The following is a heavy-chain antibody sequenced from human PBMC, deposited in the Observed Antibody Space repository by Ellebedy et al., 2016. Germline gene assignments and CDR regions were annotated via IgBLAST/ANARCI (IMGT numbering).Heavy chain of an antibody. V-gene: IGHV5-51*01. CDR2: IYPGDSDT. CDR3: ARREGYNLLWKFDY. J-gene: IGHJ4*02. D-gene: IGHD5-24*01. CDR1: GYTFTSYW. Sequence: KVSXKASGYTFTSYWIGWVRQMPGKGLEWMGIIYPGDSDTRYSPSFQGQVTISADKSISTAYLQWSSLKASDTAMYYCARREGYNLLWKFDYWGQGTLVTVSS.